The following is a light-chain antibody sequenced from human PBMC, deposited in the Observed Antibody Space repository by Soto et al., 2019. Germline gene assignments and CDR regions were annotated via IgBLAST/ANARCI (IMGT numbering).Light chain of an antibody. CDR1: QSVSRY. V-gene: IGKV3-11*01. CDR2: DAS. J-gene: IGKJ5*01. CDR3: QQRSNWIT. Sequence: EIVLTQSPATLSLSPWERATLSCRASQSVSRYLAWYQQKPGQAPTLLIYDASYRATGIPARFSGSGSGTDFTLTISSLAPEDFAVYYCQQRSNWITFGQGTRLENK.